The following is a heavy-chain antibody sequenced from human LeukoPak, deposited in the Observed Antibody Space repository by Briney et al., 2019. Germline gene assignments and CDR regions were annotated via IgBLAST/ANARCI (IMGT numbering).Heavy chain of an antibody. D-gene: IGHD2-2*01. J-gene: IGHJ4*02. CDR2: ISSSSSYI. Sequence: GGSLRLSCVASGFTFSSYWMAWVRQAPGKGLEWVSSISSSSSYIYYADSVKGRFTISRDNAKNSLYLQMNSLRAEDTAVYYCARGDRDLYCSSTSCYPVLGGQGTLVTVSS. CDR3: ARGDRDLYCSSTSCYPVL. CDR1: GFTFSSYW. V-gene: IGHV3-21*01.